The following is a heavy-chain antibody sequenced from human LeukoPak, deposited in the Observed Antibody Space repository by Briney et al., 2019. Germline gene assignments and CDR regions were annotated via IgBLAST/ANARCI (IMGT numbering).Heavy chain of an antibody. D-gene: IGHD3-22*01. CDR3: ARDPSGGGYFDY. V-gene: IGHV1-69*04. Sequence: SVKISCKASGGTFSSYTISWVRQAPGQGLEWMGRIIPILGIANYAQKFQGRVTITADKSTSTAYMELSSLRSEDTAVYYCARDPSGGGYFDYWGQGTLVTVSS. J-gene: IGHJ4*02. CDR1: GGTFSSYT. CDR2: IIPILGIA.